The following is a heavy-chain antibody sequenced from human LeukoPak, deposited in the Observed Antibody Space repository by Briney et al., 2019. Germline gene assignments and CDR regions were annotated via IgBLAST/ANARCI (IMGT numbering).Heavy chain of an antibody. J-gene: IGHJ5*02. CDR2: INPSSGGT. V-gene: IGHV1-2*02. Sequence: ASVKVSCKTSGYTFHDYYIHWVRQAPGQGLEWMGWINPSSGGTNYARKFQGRVTMTSDTSIRMAYMEVSRLRSDDTAVYYCARARGYGSGSHYLVFDTWGQGSLVTVSS. CDR3: ARARGYGSGSHYLVFDT. CDR1: GYTFHDYY. D-gene: IGHD3-10*01.